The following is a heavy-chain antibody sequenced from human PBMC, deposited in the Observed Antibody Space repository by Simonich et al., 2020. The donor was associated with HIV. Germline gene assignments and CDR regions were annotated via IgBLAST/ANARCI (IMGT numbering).Heavy chain of an antibody. Sequence: QVQLVQSGAEVKKPGASVKVSCKVYGHTLTELSMHWVRQAPGKGLEWMGGIDPEYSHTINAQKFQGRGSMTEDTSTESAYMELSSLRSDDTAVYYCATWEVKDYVLTGYTYWYFDLWGRGTLVTVSS. V-gene: IGHV1-24*01. CDR1: GHTLTELS. CDR2: IDPEYSHT. CDR3: ATWEVKDYVLTGYTYWYFDL. D-gene: IGHD3-9*01. J-gene: IGHJ2*01.